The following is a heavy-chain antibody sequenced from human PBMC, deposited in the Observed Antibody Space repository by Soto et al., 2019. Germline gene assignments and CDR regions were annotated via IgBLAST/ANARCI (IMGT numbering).Heavy chain of an antibody. CDR3: ATVSVRNLYYYYGMDV. CDR1: GGSISSSSYY. CDR2: IYYSGST. J-gene: IGHJ6*02. Sequence: SETLSLTCTVSGGSISSSSYYWGWIRQPPGKGLEWIGSIYYSGSTYYNPSLKSRVTISVDTSKNQFSLKLSSVTAADTAVYYCATVSVRNLYYYYGMDVWGQGTTVTSP. V-gene: IGHV4-39*07. D-gene: IGHD3-10*01.